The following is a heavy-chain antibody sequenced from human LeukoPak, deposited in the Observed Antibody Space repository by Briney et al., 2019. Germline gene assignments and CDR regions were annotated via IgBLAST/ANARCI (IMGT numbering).Heavy chain of an antibody. CDR1: GFTFSSYA. J-gene: IGHJ4*02. CDR2: ISGSGGGT. D-gene: IGHD3-22*01. V-gene: IGHV3-23*01. Sequence: GGSLGLSCAASGFTFSSYAMSWVRQAPGKGLEWVSAISGSGGGTYYADSVKGRFTISRDDSKNTLYLQMNSLRAEDTAVYYCAKAEGITMIVVVITPFDYWGQGTLVTVSS. CDR3: AKAEGITMIVVVITPFDY.